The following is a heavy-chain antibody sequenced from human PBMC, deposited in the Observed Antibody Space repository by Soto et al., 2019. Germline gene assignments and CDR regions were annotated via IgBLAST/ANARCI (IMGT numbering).Heavy chain of an antibody. V-gene: IGHV1-69*02. CDR1: GGTFSSYT. D-gene: IGHD4-17*01. CDR3: ARRRKDYGDYYYGMDV. J-gene: IGHJ6*02. Sequence: SVKVSCKASGGTFSSYTISWVRQAPGQGLEWMGRIIPILGIANYVQKFQGRVTITANTSTSTAYMELSSLRSEDTAVYYCARRRKDYGDYYYGMDVWGQGTTVTVSS. CDR2: IIPILGIA.